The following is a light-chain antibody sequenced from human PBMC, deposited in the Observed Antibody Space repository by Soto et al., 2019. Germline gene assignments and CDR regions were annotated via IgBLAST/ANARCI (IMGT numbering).Light chain of an antibody. V-gene: IGLV2-14*01. J-gene: IGLJ2*01. CDR2: EVS. Sequence: QSALTQPASVSGSPEQSITISCTGTSSDVGGYKYVSWYQQLPGRAPKLIISEVSNRPSGVPDRFSGSKSGTSASLAITGLQAEDEADYSCQSFDTSLGRSVFGGGTKLTVL. CDR3: QSFDTSLGRSV. CDR1: SSDVGGYKY.